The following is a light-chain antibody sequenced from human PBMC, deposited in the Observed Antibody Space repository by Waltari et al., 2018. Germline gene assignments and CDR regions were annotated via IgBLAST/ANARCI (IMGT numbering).Light chain of an antibody. Sequence: DIQMTQSPSSLSASVGDRVTITCRASQSISSYLNWYQQKPGKAPKLLIYAAYSLQSGVPSRFSGSGSGTDFTLTISSLQPEDFATYYCQQSYSTLGYTFGQGTKLEIK. CDR1: QSISSY. CDR3: QQSYSTLGYT. CDR2: AAY. J-gene: IGKJ2*01. V-gene: IGKV1-39*01.